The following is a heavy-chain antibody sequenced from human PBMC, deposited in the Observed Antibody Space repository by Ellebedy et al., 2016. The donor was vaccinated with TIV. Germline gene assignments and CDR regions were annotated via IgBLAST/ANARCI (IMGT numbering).Heavy chain of an antibody. Sequence: GGSLRLSXAASGFTFSIFGMTWVRQRPGKGLEWVATVSRGREAYYADPFKGRFFISGDNDLNSVFLQLNNLRVEDTAVYYCSRDGREWSRDCWGQGTLVAVSS. CDR3: SRDGREWSRDC. D-gene: IGHD3-3*01. CDR1: GFTFSIFG. J-gene: IGHJ4*02. CDR2: VSRGREA. V-gene: IGHV3-21*06.